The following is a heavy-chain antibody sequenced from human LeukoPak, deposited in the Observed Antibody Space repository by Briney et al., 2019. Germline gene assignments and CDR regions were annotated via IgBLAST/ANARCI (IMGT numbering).Heavy chain of an antibody. D-gene: IGHD4-17*01. CDR3: ARHSVYGDHKGFDY. J-gene: IGHJ4*02. CDR2: IYYSGST. V-gene: IGHV4-39*01. Sequence: SETLSLTCTVSGGSISSSSYYWGWIRQPPGKGLEWIGSIYYSGSTYYNPSLKSRVTISVDTSKNQFSLKLSSVTAADTAVYYCARHSVYGDHKGFDYWGQGTLVTVSS. CDR1: GGSISSSSYY.